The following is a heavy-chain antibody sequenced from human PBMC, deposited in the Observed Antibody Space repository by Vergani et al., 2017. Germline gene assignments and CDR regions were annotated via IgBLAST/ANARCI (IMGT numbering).Heavy chain of an antibody. J-gene: IGHJ3*01. CDR1: GFDFSSYI. Sequence: QLVESGGGWVQPGGSLRLSCVVSGFDFSSYIMNWVRQAPGKGLEWVSFVSTGTKSQSYAESVKSRFTISRDSAKNSLYLQMDSLRAEDTAVYYCAREYSSTSGRAFDFWGQGTKVTVSS. V-gene: IGHV3-48*01. CDR2: VSTGTKSQ. D-gene: IGHD2-2*01. CDR3: AREYSSTSGRAFDF.